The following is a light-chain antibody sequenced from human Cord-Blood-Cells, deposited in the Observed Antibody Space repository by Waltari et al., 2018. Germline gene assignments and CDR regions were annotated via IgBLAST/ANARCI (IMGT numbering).Light chain of an antibody. V-gene: IGLV4-69*01. CDR3: QTWGTGVV. CDR1: SGHSSYA. Sequence: QLVLTQSPSASASLGASVKLTCTLSSGHSSYAIAWHQQQPEKGPRYLMKLNSDGSHSKGGGIPASFSGSSSGAARYLTISSLQSEDEADYYCQTWGTGVVFGGGTKLTVL. CDR2: LNSDGSH. J-gene: IGLJ2*01.